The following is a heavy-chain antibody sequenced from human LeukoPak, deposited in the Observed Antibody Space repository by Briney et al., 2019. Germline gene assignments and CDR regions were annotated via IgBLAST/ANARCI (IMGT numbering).Heavy chain of an antibody. CDR3: ARDPGYDILTRSGMDV. Sequence: PGGSLRLSCAASGFTFSSYGMHWVRQAPGKGLEWVAVISYDGSNKYYADSVKGRFTISRDNSKNTLYLQMNSLRAEDTAVYYCARDPGYDILTRSGMDVWGQGTTVTVSS. CDR2: ISYDGSNK. D-gene: IGHD3-9*01. V-gene: IGHV3-30*03. CDR1: GFTFSSYG. J-gene: IGHJ6*02.